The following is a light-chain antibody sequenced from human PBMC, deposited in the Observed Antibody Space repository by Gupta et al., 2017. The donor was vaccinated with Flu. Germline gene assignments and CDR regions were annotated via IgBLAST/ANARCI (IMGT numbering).Light chain of an antibody. V-gene: IGKV2-28*01. CDR1: PSLLHSNGYNY. CDR3: RQALQTPLT. Sequence: DIVMTQSPLSLPVTPGEPASISCRSSPSLLHSNGYNYLDWYLQKPGQSPQLLIYLGSNRASGVPDRFSGSGSGTDFTLKISRVEAEDVGVYYCRQALQTPLTFGQGTKVEIK. CDR2: LGS. J-gene: IGKJ1*01.